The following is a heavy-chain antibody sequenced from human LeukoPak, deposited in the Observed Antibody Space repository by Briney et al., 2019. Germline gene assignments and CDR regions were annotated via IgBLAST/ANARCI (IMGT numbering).Heavy chain of an antibody. V-gene: IGHV4-4*07. Sequence: SETLSLTCTVSGGSISSYYWSWIRLPAGKGLEWIGRIYTSGSTNYNPSLKSRVTMSVDTSKNQFSLKLSSVTAADTAVYYCARDLGYYDSSGYQSAFDYWGQGTLVTVSS. CDR3: ARDLGYYDSSGYQSAFDY. J-gene: IGHJ4*02. D-gene: IGHD3-22*01. CDR2: IYTSGST. CDR1: GGSISSYY.